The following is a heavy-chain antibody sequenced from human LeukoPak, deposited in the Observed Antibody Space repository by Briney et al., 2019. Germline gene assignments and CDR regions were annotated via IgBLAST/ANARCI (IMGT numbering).Heavy chain of an antibody. Sequence: GGSLRLSCAASGFTFSSYSMNWVRQAPGKGLEWVSSISSSSSYIYYANSVKGRFTISRDNAKNSPFLYLQMNSLRAEDTAVYYCARHGSSSRREYNYYYYYMDVWGKGTTVTVSS. CDR2: ISSSSSYI. V-gene: IGHV3-21*01. CDR3: ARHGSSSRREYNYYYYYMDV. CDR1: GFTFSSYS. D-gene: IGHD6-13*01. J-gene: IGHJ6*03.